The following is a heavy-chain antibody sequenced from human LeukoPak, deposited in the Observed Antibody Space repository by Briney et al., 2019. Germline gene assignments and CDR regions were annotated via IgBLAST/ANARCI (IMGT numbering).Heavy chain of an antibody. V-gene: IGHV3-7*01. CDR3: ARWDIRGTAHQLDY. D-gene: IGHD5-12*01. CDR2: INQDAGAK. J-gene: IGHJ4*02. CDR1: GFTFSSYA. Sequence: PGGSLRLSCAASGFTFSSYAMTWVRQAPGKGLEWVANINQDAGAKYYVASVRGRFTISRDNAKNSIYLQMNSLRVDDTAVYYCARWDIRGTAHQLDYWGQGTLVTVSS.